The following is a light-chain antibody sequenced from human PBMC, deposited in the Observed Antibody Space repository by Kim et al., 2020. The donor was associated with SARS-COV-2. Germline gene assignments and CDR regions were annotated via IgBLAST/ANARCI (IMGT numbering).Light chain of an antibody. V-gene: IGKV3D-20*01. Sequence: SPVQRATLSCGASQSVPSNYLAWYKQTPGLATRLLIYHASIRDTGIPARFSGSGSGKDFTLTISRLEPEDFALYYCQQYGASPRTFGQGTKVDIK. CDR2: HAS. CDR1: QSVPSNY. CDR3: QQYGASPRT. J-gene: IGKJ1*01.